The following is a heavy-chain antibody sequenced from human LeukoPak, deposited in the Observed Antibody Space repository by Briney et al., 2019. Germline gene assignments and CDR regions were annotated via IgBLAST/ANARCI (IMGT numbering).Heavy chain of an antibody. D-gene: IGHD2-21*02. Sequence: SQTLSLTCTVSGGSISSGSYYWSWIRQPAGKGLEWIGRIYTSGSTNYNPSLKSRVTISVDTSKNQFSLKLSSVTAADTAVYYCARDVAYCGGDCYSVDGLDWGQGTLVTVSS. V-gene: IGHV4-61*02. CDR3: ARDVAYCGGDCYSVDGLD. CDR1: GGSISSGSYY. J-gene: IGHJ4*02. CDR2: IYTSGST.